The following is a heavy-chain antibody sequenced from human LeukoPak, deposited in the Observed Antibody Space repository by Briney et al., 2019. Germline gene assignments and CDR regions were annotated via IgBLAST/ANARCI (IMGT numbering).Heavy chain of an antibody. D-gene: IGHD4-17*01. CDR2: FYSDGRT. J-gene: IGHJ4*02. CDR1: GFTVSSNN. V-gene: IGHV3-66*01. Sequence: GGSLRLSCAASGFTVSSNNMSWVRQAPGKGLEWLSTFYSDGRTYSADAVMGRFTISRDNSKNTLYLQMDSLRAEDTAVYYCTTNFDYGDYPDYWGQGTLVTVSP. CDR3: TTNFDYGDYPDY.